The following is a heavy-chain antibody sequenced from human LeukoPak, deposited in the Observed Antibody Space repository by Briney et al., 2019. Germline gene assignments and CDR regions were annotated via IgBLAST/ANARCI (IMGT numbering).Heavy chain of an antibody. CDR3: ARGSVVTSWAFDI. Sequence: PGGSLRLSCAASGFTFSNYAMSWVRHIPGKGLEWVSVISSGGNTYYTDSVKGRLTISRDGSKNTLYLQMNSLRVEDTAVYYCARGSVVTSWAFDIWGQGTMVTVSS. CDR2: ISSGGNT. CDR1: GFTFSNYA. J-gene: IGHJ3*02. D-gene: IGHD2-21*02. V-gene: IGHV3-66*01.